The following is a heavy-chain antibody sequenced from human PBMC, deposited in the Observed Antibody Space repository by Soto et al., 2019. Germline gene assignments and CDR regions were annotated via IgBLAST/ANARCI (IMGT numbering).Heavy chain of an antibody. J-gene: IGHJ4*02. Sequence: PGGSLRLSRAASGYTFSSYRMNWVRKAPGKGLVWFSSSSSSWRYIQYAGSVKGRFTSSKDNTKNSLYLQMNGLRAEDTAEYYCERDPPTGDYWGQGTLVTVSS. CDR2: SSSSWRYI. CDR1: GYTFSSYR. V-gene: IGHV3-21*01. CDR3: ERDPPTGDY.